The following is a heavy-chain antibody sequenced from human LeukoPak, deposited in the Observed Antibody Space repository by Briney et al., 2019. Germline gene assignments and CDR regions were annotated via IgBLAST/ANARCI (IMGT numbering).Heavy chain of an antibody. D-gene: IGHD2-15*01. V-gene: IGHV1-18*01. CDR1: GYAFTTYG. J-gene: IGHJ4*02. CDR2: ISAYNGNT. CDR3: ARLYCSGGSCLFDY. Sequence: ASVKVSCKASGYAFTTYGISWVRQAPGQGLEWMGWISAYNGNTNYAQKLQGRVTMTTDTSTSTAYMELRSLRSDDTAVYYCARLYCSGGSCLFDYWGQGTLVTVSS.